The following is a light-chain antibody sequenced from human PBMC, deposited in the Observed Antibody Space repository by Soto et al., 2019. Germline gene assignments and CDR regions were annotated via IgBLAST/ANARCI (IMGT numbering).Light chain of an antibody. CDR2: DNN. Sequence: QSVLTQPPSVSAAPGQKVTISCSGSSSNIGNNYVSWYQQLPGTAPKLLIYDNNKRPSGIPDRFSGSKSGTSATLGITGLQTGDGADYYCGAWDTTLRIVIFGGGTKVTVL. J-gene: IGLJ2*01. CDR1: SSNIGNNY. V-gene: IGLV1-51*01. CDR3: GAWDTTLRIVI.